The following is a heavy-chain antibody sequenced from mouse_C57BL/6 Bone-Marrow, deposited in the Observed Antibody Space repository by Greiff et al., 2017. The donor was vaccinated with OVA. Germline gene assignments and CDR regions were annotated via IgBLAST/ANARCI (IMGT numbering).Heavy chain of an antibody. V-gene: IGHV5-6*01. J-gene: IGHJ2*01. Sequence: EVQLVESGGDLVKPGGSLKLSCAASGFTFSSYGMPWVRQTPDKRLEWVATISSCGSYTYYPDSVKGRFTIARDNDKNTLYLQMSSLKSEDTAMYYCARQEEGWLLRFYFDDWGQGTTLTVSA. CDR3: ARQEEGWLLRFYFDD. CDR2: ISSCGSYT. CDR1: GFTFSSYG. D-gene: IGHD2-3*01.